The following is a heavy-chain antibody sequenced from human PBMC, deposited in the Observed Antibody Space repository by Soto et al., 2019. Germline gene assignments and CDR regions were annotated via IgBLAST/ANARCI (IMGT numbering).Heavy chain of an antibody. V-gene: IGHV1-58*01. CDR1: GFTFTSSA. J-gene: IGHJ6*02. D-gene: IGHD6-6*01. CDR2: IVVGSGNT. CDR3: AASLDSTSVGGYYVMDV. Sequence: ASVKVSCKASGFTFTSSAVQWVRQARGQRLEWIGWIVVGSGNTNYAQKFHERVTITRDMSTSTAYMELSSLRSEDTAVYYCAASLDSTSVGGYYVMDVWGQGTTVTVSS.